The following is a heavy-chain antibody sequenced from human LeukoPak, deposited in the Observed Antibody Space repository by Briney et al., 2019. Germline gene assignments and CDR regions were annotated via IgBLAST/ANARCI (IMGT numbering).Heavy chain of an antibody. CDR1: GYTFTCYY. J-gene: IGHJ5*02. CDR2: INPNSGGT. V-gene: IGHV1-2*02. Sequence: ASVKVSCKASGYTFTCYYMHWVRQAPGQGLEWMGWINPNSGGTNYAQKFQGRVTTTRDTSISTAYMELSRLRSDDTAVYYCARWGYCSSTSCSNWFDPWGQGTLVTVSS. D-gene: IGHD2-2*01. CDR3: ARWGYCSSTSCSNWFDP.